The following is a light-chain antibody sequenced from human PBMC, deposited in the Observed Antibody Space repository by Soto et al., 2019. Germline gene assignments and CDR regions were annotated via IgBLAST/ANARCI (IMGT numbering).Light chain of an antibody. Sequence: SVLTQPASVSGSPGQSITISCTGTSSDIGSFNYVSWYQHHPGTAPKLIIYGVSNRPSGVSNRFSGSKSGNTASLTISGLQAEDEADYYCSSYTTTSTQVFGTGTKVTVL. V-gene: IGLV2-14*03. CDR2: GVS. J-gene: IGLJ1*01. CDR3: SSYTTTSTQV. CDR1: SSDIGSFNY.